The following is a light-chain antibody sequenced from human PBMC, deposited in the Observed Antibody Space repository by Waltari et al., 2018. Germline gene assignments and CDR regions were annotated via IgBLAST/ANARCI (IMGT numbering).Light chain of an antibody. Sequence: QSVLTQPPPVSGAPGQRVTISCTGSSSNIGAGYDLHWYQPLPGKVPKLLIYGNSARPSGVPLRFSGSKSGTSAYLAITGLQAEDEATYYCQSYDSLSGSMFGGGTKLTVL. CDR2: GNS. V-gene: IGLV1-40*01. CDR3: QSYDSLSGSM. CDR1: SSNIGAGYD. J-gene: IGLJ3*02.